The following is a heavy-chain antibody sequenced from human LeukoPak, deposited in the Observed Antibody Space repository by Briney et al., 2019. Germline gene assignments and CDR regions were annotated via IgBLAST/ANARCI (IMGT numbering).Heavy chain of an antibody. CDR3: AIGSHFDY. Sequence: GGSLRLSCATSGFTFSSYAMSWVRQAPGKGLEWVSAISTSGGSTYHADSVKGRFTISRDNSKNTLYLQMNSLRAEDTAVYYCAIGSHFDYWGQGTLVTVSS. V-gene: IGHV3-23*01. J-gene: IGHJ4*02. CDR1: GFTFSSYA. CDR2: ISTSGGST.